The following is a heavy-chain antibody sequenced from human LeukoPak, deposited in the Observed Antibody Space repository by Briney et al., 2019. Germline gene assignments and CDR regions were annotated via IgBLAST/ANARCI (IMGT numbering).Heavy chain of an antibody. Sequence: SSETLSLTCTVSGASMGGDYWSWIRQPPEKGLEWIGYIYYSGGTNYNPSLKSRVTISIDTSKNQFSLRLTSVTAADTAVYYCAKHVVVGQGGSPFDYWGQGALVTVSS. V-gene: IGHV4-59*08. J-gene: IGHJ4*02. CDR2: IYYSGGT. D-gene: IGHD3-16*01. CDR3: AKHVVVGQGGSPFDY. CDR1: GASMGGDY.